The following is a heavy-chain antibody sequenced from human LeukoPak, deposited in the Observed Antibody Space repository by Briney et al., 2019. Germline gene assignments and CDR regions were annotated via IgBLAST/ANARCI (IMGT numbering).Heavy chain of an antibody. J-gene: IGHJ6*02. CDR2: IYYSGST. D-gene: IGHD2-21*02. CDR1: GGSISSSSYY. CDR3: AREYCGGDCYSDYYYGMDV. V-gene: IGHV4-39*07. Sequence: SETLSLTCTVSGGSISSSSYYWGWIRQPPGKGLEWIGSIYYSGSTYYNPSLKSRVTISVDTSKNQFSLKLSSVTAADTAVYYCAREYCGGDCYSDYYYGMDVWGQGTTVTVSS.